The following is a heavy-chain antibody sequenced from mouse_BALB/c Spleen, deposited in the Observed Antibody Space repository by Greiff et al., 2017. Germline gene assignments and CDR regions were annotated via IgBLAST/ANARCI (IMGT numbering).Heavy chain of an antibody. CDR2: ISSGGST. D-gene: IGHD1-1*02. CDR1: GFTFSSYA. Sequence: DVMLVESGGGLVKPGGSLKLSCAASGFTFSSYAMSWVRQTPEKRLEWVASISSGGSTYYPDSVKGRFTISRDNARNILYLQMSSLRSEDTAMYYCAREGWEGFDYWGQGTTLTVSS. J-gene: IGHJ2*01. CDR3: AREGWEGFDY. V-gene: IGHV5-6-5*01.